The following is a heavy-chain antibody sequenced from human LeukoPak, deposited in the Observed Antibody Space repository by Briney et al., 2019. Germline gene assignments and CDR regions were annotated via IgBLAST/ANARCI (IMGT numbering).Heavy chain of an antibody. CDR3: AKADHYYDSSGPLDY. CDR1: GFTFSSYA. V-gene: IGHV3-23*01. J-gene: IGHJ4*02. Sequence: PGGSLRLSCAASGFTFSSYAMSWVRQAPGKGLEWVSAISGSGGSTYYADSVKGRFTISRDNSKNTLYLQMNSLRAEDTAVYYCAKADHYYDSSGPLDYWGQGTLVTVSS. D-gene: IGHD3-22*01. CDR2: ISGSGGST.